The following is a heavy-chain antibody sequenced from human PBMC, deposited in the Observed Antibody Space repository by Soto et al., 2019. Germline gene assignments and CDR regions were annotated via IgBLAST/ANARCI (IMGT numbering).Heavy chain of an antibody. D-gene: IGHD3-22*01. CDR1: GFTFSSYA. J-gene: IGHJ4*02. CDR3: AREAYYYDSSGRNQIFDY. CDR2: ISYDGSNK. V-gene: IGHV3-30-3*01. Sequence: PGGSLRLSCAASGFTFSSYAMHWVRQAPGKGLEWVAVISYDGSNKYYADSVKGRFTISRDNSKNTLYLQMNSLRADDTAVYYCAREAYYYDSSGRNQIFDYWGQGTLVTVSS.